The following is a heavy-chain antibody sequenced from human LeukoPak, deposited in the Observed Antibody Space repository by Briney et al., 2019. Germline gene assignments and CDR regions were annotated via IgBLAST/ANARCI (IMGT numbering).Heavy chain of an antibody. Sequence: SQTLSLTCVISGDSVSSNSAAWNWIRLSPSRGLEWLGRTYYRSKWYNDYAVSVKSRITINPDTSKNQFSLQLNSVTPEDTAEYYCARVRKLKAFDIWGQGTMVTVST. CDR3: ARVRKLKAFDI. CDR1: GDSVSSNSAA. CDR2: TYYRSKWYN. D-gene: IGHD5-24*01. V-gene: IGHV6-1*01. J-gene: IGHJ3*02.